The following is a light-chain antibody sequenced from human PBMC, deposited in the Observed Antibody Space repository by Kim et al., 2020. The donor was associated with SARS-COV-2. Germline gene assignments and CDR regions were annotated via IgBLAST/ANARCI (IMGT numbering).Light chain of an antibody. CDR2: GNS. CDR3: YSRAWHSSGYHLV. V-gene: IGLV3-19*01. J-gene: IGLJ3*02. Sequence: SSELTQDPAVSVALGQTVRITCQGDSLRSYYASWYQQKPGQAPVVVFYGNSNRPSGIPYRFSASRSGNTASLTITGAQAEHADDYSCYSRAWHSSGYHLVFGGGTKLTVL. CDR1: SLRSYY.